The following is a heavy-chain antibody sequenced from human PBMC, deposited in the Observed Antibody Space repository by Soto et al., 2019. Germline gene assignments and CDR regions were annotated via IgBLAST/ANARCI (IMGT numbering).Heavy chain of an antibody. Sequence: ASVKFSCKASGYTFTSYAMHWVRQAPGQRLEWMGWINAGNGNTKYSQKFQGRVTITRDTSASTAYMELSSLRSEDTAVYYCAKDLKFPDWAGIAAADDAFDIWGQGTMVTVSS. D-gene: IGHD6-13*01. V-gene: IGHV1-3*01. J-gene: IGHJ3*02. CDR3: AKDLKFPDWAGIAAADDAFDI. CDR1: GYTFTSYA. CDR2: INAGNGNT.